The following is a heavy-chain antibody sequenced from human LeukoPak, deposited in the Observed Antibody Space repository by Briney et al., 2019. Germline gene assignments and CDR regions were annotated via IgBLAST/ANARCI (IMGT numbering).Heavy chain of an antibody. V-gene: IGHV4-61*05. Sequence: SETLSLTCTVSGGSISSSSYYWGWIRQPPGKGLEWIGYIYYSGSTNYNPSLKSRVTISIDTSKNQFSLKLSSVTAADTAVYYCAREDYSSGWYRYDYWGQGTLVTVSS. CDR1: GGSISSSSYY. J-gene: IGHJ4*02. D-gene: IGHD6-19*01. CDR3: AREDYSSGWYRYDY. CDR2: IYYSGST.